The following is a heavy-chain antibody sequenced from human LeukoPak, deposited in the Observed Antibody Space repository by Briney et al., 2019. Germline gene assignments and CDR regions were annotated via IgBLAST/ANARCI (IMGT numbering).Heavy chain of an antibody. J-gene: IGHJ4*02. Sequence: SETLSLTCTVSGGSISSYYWSWIRQPPGKGLEWIGYIYYSGSTNYNSSLKSRVTISVDTSKNQFSLKLSSVTAADTAVYYCARDDSSGWYMTDWGQGTLVTVSS. CDR3: ARDDSSGWYMTD. V-gene: IGHV4-59*01. D-gene: IGHD6-19*01. CDR2: IYYSGST. CDR1: GGSISSYY.